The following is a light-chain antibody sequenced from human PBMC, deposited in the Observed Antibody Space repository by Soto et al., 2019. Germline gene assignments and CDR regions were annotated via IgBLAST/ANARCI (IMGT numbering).Light chain of an antibody. Sequence: DIQMTQSPSSLSPSVGDRVTITCRASQTITNYLNWFQQKPAKAPKLLISAASSLQSGVPSRFSGSGSGTDFTLTISSLQPEDFATYYCQQSYSTPWTFGQGTKVEIK. CDR1: QTITNY. CDR3: QQSYSTPWT. CDR2: AAS. J-gene: IGKJ1*01. V-gene: IGKV1-39*01.